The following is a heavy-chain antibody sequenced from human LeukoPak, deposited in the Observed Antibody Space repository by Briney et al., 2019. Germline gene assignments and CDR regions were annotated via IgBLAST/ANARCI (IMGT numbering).Heavy chain of an antibody. Sequence: PGGSLRLSCAASAFILNAYNMNWVRQAPGKGREWVSYISSSSSTIYYADSVKGRFTISRDNAKNSLYLQMNSLRAEDTAVYYCARVRRDSSGYYRDDAFDIWGQGTMVTVSS. CDR2: ISSSSSTI. V-gene: IGHV3-48*01. J-gene: IGHJ3*02. CDR1: AFILNAYN. D-gene: IGHD3-22*01. CDR3: ARVRRDSSGYYRDDAFDI.